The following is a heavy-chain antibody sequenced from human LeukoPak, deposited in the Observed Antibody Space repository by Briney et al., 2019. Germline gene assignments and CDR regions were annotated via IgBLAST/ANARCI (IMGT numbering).Heavy chain of an antibody. J-gene: IGHJ3*02. CDR1: GFTFSSYS. D-gene: IGHD6-13*01. CDR3: ARLYGSSWYSAFDI. CDR2: ISSSSSYI. V-gene: IGHV3-21*01. Sequence: GGSLRLSCAASGFTFSSYSMNWVRQAPGKGLEWVSSISSSSSYIYYADSVKGRFTISRDNAKNSLYLQMNSLRAEDTAVCYCARLYGSSWYSAFDIWGQGTMVTVSS.